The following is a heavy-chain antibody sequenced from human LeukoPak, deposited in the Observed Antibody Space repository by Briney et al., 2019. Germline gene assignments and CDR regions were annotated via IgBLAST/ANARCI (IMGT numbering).Heavy chain of an antibody. CDR1: GYTFTSYD. D-gene: IGHD1-1*01. CDR3: ARRGNWNDPYGIGY. V-gene: IGHV1-8*01. Sequence: ASVKVSCKASGYTFTSYDINWVRQATGQGLEWMGWMNPNSGNTGYAQKFQGRVTMTRNTSISTAYMELSSLRSEDTAVYYCARRGNWNDPYGIGYRGQGTLVTVSS. J-gene: IGHJ4*02. CDR2: MNPNSGNT.